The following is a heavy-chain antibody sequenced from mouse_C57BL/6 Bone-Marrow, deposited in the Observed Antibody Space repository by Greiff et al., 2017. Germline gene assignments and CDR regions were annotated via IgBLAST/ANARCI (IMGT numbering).Heavy chain of an antibody. J-gene: IGHJ1*03. CDR3: SRQVTTVLATKYFDV. V-gene: IGHV5-9*01. Sequence: DVKLVESGGGLVKPGGSLKLSCAASGFTFSSYTMSWVRQTPEKRLQWVAAISGGGGNTYYPDSVKGRFTISSDNDKNIRYLQMSSLRSEDTALXYCSRQVTTVLATKYFDVWGTGTTVTVSS. D-gene: IGHD1-1*01. CDR2: ISGGGGNT. CDR1: GFTFSSYT.